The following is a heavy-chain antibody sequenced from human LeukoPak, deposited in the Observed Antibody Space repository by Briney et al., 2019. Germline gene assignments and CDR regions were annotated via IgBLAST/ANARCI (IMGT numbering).Heavy chain of an antibody. J-gene: IGHJ4*02. Sequence: GGSLRLSCAASGFTFSTYAMNWVRQAPGEGLEWVSSIGGSSTSLYYADSLKGRFTISRDNAKNSLYLQLNSLRAEDTAVYYCARDAFPTYYYGSGNFDYWGQGTLVTVSS. CDR2: IGGSSTSL. V-gene: IGHV3-21*01. CDR1: GFTFSTYA. D-gene: IGHD3-10*01. CDR3: ARDAFPTYYYGSGNFDY.